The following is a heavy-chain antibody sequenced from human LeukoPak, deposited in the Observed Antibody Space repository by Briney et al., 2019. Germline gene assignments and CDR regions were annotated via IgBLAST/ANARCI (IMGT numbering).Heavy chain of an antibody. Sequence: GASVKVSCKVSGDTLIELSMHWVRQAPGKGLEWMGGFDPEDGETIYAQKFQGRVTMTEDTSTDTAYMDLSSLRSEDTAVYYCATVGYDSSGYYYAFDYWGQGTLVTVSS. CDR2: FDPEDGET. CDR1: GDTLIELS. CDR3: ATVGYDSSGYYYAFDY. J-gene: IGHJ4*02. V-gene: IGHV1-24*01. D-gene: IGHD3-22*01.